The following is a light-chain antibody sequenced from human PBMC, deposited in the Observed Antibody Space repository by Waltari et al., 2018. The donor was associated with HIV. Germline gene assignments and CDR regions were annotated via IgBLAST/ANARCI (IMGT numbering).Light chain of an antibody. CDR3: CAYASTNSPYYI. CDR1: NSDVGAYDF. Sequence: ASVSGSPGQSITISCTGTNSDVGAYDFVSWYQQHPGKAPKLLIYKSFHRASGLSDRFSASRSGNTASLTISGLQPEDEADYYCCAYASTNSPYYIFGGGTTVT. CDR2: KSF. V-gene: IGLV2-14*01. J-gene: IGLJ1*01.